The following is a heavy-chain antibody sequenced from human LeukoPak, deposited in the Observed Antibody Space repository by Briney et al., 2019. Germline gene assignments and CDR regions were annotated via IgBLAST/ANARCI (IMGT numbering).Heavy chain of an antibody. V-gene: IGHV1-69*05. CDR1: GGTFSSYA. J-gene: IGHJ3*02. CDR3: ARAGIWDYSDTSGYHNGAFDI. CDR2: IIPIFGTA. D-gene: IGHD3-22*01. Sequence: SVKVSCKASGGTFSSYAISWVRQAPGQGLEWMGGIIPIFGTANYAQKFQGRVTMTRDTSISTAYMELSRLRSDDTAVYYCARAGIWDYSDTSGYHNGAFDIWGQGTMVTVSS.